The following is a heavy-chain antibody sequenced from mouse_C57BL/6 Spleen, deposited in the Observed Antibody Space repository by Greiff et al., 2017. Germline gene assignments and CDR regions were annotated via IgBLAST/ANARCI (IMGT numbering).Heavy chain of an antibody. D-gene: IGHD1-1*01. V-gene: IGHV5-9-1*02. CDR1: GFTFSSYA. J-gene: IGHJ2*01. CDR2: ISSGGDYI. Sequence: EVQGVESGEGLVKPGGSLKLSCAASGFTFSSYAMSWVRQTPEKRLEWVAYISSGGDYIYYADTVKGLFTISRDNARNTLYLQMSSLKSEDTAMYYCTREGNYGSSLDYWGQGTTLTVSS. CDR3: TREGNYGSSLDY.